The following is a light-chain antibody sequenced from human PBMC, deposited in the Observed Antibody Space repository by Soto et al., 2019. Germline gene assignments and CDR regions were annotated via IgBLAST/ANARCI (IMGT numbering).Light chain of an antibody. CDR3: SSYTSSSSYV. Sequence: QSALTQPPSVSGSPGQSVTISCTGTSSDVGSYNRVSWYQQPPGTAPKLMIYEVSHRPSGVPDRFSGSKSGNTASLTISGIKAEDEADYYCSSYTSSSSYVFGTGTKVTVL. CDR2: EVS. V-gene: IGLV2-18*02. J-gene: IGLJ1*01. CDR1: SSDVGSYNR.